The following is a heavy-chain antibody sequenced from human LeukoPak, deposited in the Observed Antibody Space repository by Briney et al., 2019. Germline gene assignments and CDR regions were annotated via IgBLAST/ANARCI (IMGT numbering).Heavy chain of an antibody. CDR1: GYTFIDYY. J-gene: IGHJ4*02. CDR2: INPNSGVT. Sequence: GASVKVSCKASGYTFIDYYLYWVRQAPGQGLEWMGWINPNSGVTNYAQKFQGRVTMTRDTSISTAYMELSGLRSDDTAAYYCARDSPQSYFDNWGQGTSVTVSS. V-gene: IGHV1-2*02. CDR3: ARDSPQSYFDN.